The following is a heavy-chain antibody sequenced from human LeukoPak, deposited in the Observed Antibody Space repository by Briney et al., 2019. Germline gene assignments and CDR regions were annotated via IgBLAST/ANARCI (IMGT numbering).Heavy chain of an antibody. CDR3: AGRRNIRSSTGAFDI. J-gene: IGHJ3*02. Sequence: GSLRLSCAASGFTFSSYEMNWVRQAPGKGLEWVSYISSSGSTIYYADSVKGRFTISRDNAKNSLYLQMDSLRAEDTAVYYCAGRRNIRSSTGAFDIWGQGTMVTVSP. D-gene: IGHD1-14*01. V-gene: IGHV3-48*03. CDR1: GFTFSSYE. CDR2: ISSSGSTI.